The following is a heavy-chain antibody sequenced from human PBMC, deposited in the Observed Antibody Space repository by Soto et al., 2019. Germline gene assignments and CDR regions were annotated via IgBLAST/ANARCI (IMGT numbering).Heavy chain of an antibody. CDR2: INPNSGGT. J-gene: IGHJ4*02. CDR1: GYTFTGYY. V-gene: IGHV1-2*04. CDR3: ARADDYSNYVLDY. Sequence: ASVKVSCKASGYTFTGYYMHWVRQAPGQGLEWMGWINPNSGGTNYAQKFQGWVTMTRDTSISTAYMELSRLRSDDTAVYYCARADDYSNYVLDYWGQGTLVTVSS. D-gene: IGHD4-4*01.